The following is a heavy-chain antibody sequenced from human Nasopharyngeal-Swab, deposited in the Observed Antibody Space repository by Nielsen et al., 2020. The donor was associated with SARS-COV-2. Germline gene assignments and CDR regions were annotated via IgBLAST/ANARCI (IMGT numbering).Heavy chain of an antibody. V-gene: IGHV1-46*01. Sequence: WVRQAPGQGLEWMGIINPSGGSTSYAQKFQGRVTMTRDTSTSTVYMELSSLRSEDTAEYYCARVDTAMVSYYYYGMDVWGQGTTVTVSS. D-gene: IGHD5-18*01. J-gene: IGHJ6*02. CDR2: INPSGGST. CDR3: ARVDTAMVSYYYYGMDV.